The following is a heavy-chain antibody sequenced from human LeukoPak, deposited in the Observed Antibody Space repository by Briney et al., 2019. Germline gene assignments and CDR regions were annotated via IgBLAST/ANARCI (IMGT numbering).Heavy chain of an antibody. CDR2: INPSGGST. D-gene: IGHD4-17*01. Sequence: ASVKVSCKASGYTFTSYYMHWVRQAPGQGLEWMGIINPSGGSTSYAQKFQGRVTMTRDTSTSTAYMELSSLRSDDTAFYYCARDTITVTTPYFDYWGQGTLVTVPS. CDR1: GYTFTSYY. CDR3: ARDTITVTTPYFDY. J-gene: IGHJ4*02. V-gene: IGHV1-46*01.